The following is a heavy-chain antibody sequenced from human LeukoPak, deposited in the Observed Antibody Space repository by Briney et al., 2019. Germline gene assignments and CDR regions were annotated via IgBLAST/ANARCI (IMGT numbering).Heavy chain of an antibody. J-gene: IGHJ4*02. V-gene: IGHV3-7*01. D-gene: IGHD3-22*01. Sequence: GGSLRLSCAASGFTFGTYWMSWVRQAPGKGLEWVANIKQDGSEKYYVDSVKGRFTISRDNAKNSLYLQMNSLRVEDTAVYYCARDIFGGTYYYDSSGSKGYFDYWGQGTLVTVSS. CDR2: IKQDGSEK. CDR3: ARDIFGGTYYYDSSGSKGYFDY. CDR1: GFTFGTYW.